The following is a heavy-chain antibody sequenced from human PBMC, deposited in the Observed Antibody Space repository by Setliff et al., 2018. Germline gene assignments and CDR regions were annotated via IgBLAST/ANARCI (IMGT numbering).Heavy chain of an antibody. V-gene: IGHV3-53*01. D-gene: IGHD3-10*01. Sequence: GESLKISCATSGFTVSSSDMSWVRQAPGKGLEWISVLSGDGNAYYEDSVKGRFTISGDTSKNALYLQMNSLRAEDTAVYYCRLWFGELSRDYWGPGTLVTVSS. J-gene: IGHJ4*02. CDR2: LSGDGNA. CDR1: GFTVSSSD. CDR3: RLWFGELSRDY.